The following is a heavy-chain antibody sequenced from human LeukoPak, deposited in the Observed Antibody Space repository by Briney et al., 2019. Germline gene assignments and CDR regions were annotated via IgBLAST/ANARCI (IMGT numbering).Heavy chain of an antibody. Sequence: XXAPGKGLVWVSHINSDGSWTSYADSVKGRFTISKDNAKNTVYLQMNSLRAEDTAVYYCVSFYETYWGRGTLVTVSS. CDR2: INSDGSWT. D-gene: IGHD2/OR15-2a*01. CDR3: VSFYETY. V-gene: IGHV3-74*01. J-gene: IGHJ4*02.